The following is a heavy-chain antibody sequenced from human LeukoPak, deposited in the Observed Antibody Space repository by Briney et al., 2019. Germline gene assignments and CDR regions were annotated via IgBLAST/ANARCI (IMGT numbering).Heavy chain of an antibody. CDR1: GFTFSSYA. J-gene: IGHJ4*02. CDR3: AKELEWDFGVVIPAFDY. CDR2: IRYDGSNK. V-gene: IGHV3-30*02. Sequence: GGSLRLSCAASGFTFSSYAMSWVRQAPGKGLEWVAFIRYDGSNKYYADSVKGRFTISRDNSKNTLYLQMNSLRAEDTAVYYCAKELEWDFGVVIPAFDYWGQGTLVTVSS. D-gene: IGHD3-3*01.